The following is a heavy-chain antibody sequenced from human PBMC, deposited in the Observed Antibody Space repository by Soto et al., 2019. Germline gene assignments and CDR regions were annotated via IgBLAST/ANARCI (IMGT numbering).Heavy chain of an antibody. CDR1: GYTFTGHY. Sequence: ASVKVSCKASGYTFTGHYIHWVRQAPEQGPEWMGEIGPESGATSYAEKFQGRVTMTLDTSITTVYMELKNLSPDDTAVYYCGRGRSGQIVVFYWGQGTPVTVSS. CDR3: GRGRSGQIVVFY. V-gene: IGHV1-2*02. D-gene: IGHD1-26*01. J-gene: IGHJ4*02. CDR2: IGPESGAT.